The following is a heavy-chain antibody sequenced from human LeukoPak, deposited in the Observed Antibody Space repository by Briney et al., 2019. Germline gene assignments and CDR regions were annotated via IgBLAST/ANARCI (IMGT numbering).Heavy chain of an antibody. CDR2: IKNDGSST. J-gene: IGHJ4*02. D-gene: IGHD6-19*01. CDR3: ARDRGSTGWYGMNY. Sequence: GGSLRLSCAASGFTFSGYWMHWVRQAPGKGLVWVSRIKNDGSSTNYADSVKGRFTTSRDNAKNTLYLELNSLRAEDTAVYYCARDRGSTGWYGMNYWGQGILVTVS. CDR1: GFTFSGYW. V-gene: IGHV3-74*01.